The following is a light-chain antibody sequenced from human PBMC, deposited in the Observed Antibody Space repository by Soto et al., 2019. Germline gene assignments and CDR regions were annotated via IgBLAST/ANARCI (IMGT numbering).Light chain of an antibody. CDR1: QSISSW. V-gene: IGKV1-5*01. CDR2: DAS. Sequence: IQMTQSPSTLSSSLGDRVTITCRASQSISSWLAWYQQKPGKAPKVLIYDASSLQSGVPSRFSGIGSGTEFTLTISSLKPDDFATDYCQQYNSHSTFGQGTKVDNK. CDR3: QQYNSHST. J-gene: IGKJ1*01.